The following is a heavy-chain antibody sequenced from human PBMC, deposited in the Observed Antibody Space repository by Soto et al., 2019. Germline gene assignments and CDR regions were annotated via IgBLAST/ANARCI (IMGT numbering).Heavy chain of an antibody. CDR3: ARVSSSSWYFYYYYGMDV. CDR1: GYTFTSYD. V-gene: IGHV1-8*01. J-gene: IGHJ6*02. CDR2: MNPNSGNT. D-gene: IGHD6-13*01. Sequence: ASVKVSCKASGYTFTSYDINWLRQSTGQGLEWMGWMNPNSGNTGYAQKFQGRVTMTRNTSISTAYMELSSLRSEDTAVYYCARVSSSSWYFYYYYGMDVWGQGTTVTVSS.